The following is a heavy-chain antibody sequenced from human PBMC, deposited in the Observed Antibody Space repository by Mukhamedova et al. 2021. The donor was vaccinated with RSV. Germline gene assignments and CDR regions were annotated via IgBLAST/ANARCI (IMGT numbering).Heavy chain of an antibody. V-gene: IGHV3-73*01. Sequence: GKGLEWVAHIRTKSKSYATEYAASVKGRFTISRDDSRNTVYLQMNGLKSEDTAVYYCARRAYNWNDGALDIWGLGTLVTVSS. CDR3: ARRAYNWNDGALDI. CDR2: IRTKSKSYAT. D-gene: IGHD1-1*01. J-gene: IGHJ3*02.